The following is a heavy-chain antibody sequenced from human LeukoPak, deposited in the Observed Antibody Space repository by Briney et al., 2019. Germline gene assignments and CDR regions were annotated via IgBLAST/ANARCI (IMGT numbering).Heavy chain of an antibody. CDR1: GGTSSSYA. J-gene: IGHJ3*02. Sequence: GASVKVSCKASGGTSSSYAISWVRQAPGQGLEWMGRIIPILGIANYAQKFQGRVTITADKSTSTAYMELSSLRSEDTAVYYCAADWKILGAFDIWGQGTMVTVSS. CDR2: IIPILGIA. CDR3: AADWKILGAFDI. V-gene: IGHV1-69*04. D-gene: IGHD2-15*01.